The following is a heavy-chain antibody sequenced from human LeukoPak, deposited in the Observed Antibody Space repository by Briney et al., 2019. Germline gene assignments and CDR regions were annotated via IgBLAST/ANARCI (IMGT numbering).Heavy chain of an antibody. CDR3: ARVLDYGSGSLGAFDI. Sequence: GSSVKVSCKASGGTFSSYAISWVRQAPGQGLEWMGGIIPIFGTANYAQKFRGRVTITADKSTSTAYMELSSLRSEDTAVYYCARVLDYGSGSLGAFDIWGQGTMVTVSS. CDR1: GGTFSSYA. V-gene: IGHV1-69*06. J-gene: IGHJ3*02. D-gene: IGHD3-10*01. CDR2: IIPIFGTA.